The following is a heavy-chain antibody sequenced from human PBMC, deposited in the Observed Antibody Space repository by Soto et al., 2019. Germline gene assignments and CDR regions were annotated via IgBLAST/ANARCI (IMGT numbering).Heavy chain of an antibody. CDR2: IYHSGST. CDR3: ARLRVAKTVENDYYYGMDV. V-gene: IGHV4-4*02. J-gene: IGHJ6*02. CDR1: GGSISSSNW. D-gene: IGHD5-12*01. Sequence: QVQLQESGPGLVKPSGTLSLTCAVSGGSISSSNWWSWVRQPPGKGLEWIGEIYHSGSTNYNPSLKSRVTISVDKSKNQFSLKLSSVTAADTAVYYCARLRVAKTVENDYYYGMDVWGQGTTVTVSS.